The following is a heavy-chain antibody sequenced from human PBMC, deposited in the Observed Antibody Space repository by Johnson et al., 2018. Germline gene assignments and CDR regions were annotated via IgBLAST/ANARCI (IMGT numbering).Heavy chain of an antibody. Sequence: VQLVQSGGGLVQPGRSLRLSCAASGFTFDDYAMHWVRQAPGKGLEWVSGISWNSGSIGYADPVKGRFTIPRDNAKNSLYLQMNSLRAEETAVYYCTTDPPMLGQQLGLGYFQHWGQGTLVTVSS. D-gene: IGHD6-13*01. V-gene: IGHV3-9*01. CDR3: TTDPPMLGQQLGLGYFQH. CDR1: GFTFDDYA. J-gene: IGHJ1*01. CDR2: ISWNSGSI.